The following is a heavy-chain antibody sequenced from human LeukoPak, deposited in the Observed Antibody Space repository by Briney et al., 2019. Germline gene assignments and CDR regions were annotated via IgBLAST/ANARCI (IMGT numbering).Heavy chain of an antibody. V-gene: IGHV4-34*01. CDR1: GGSFSGYY. J-gene: IGHJ4*02. D-gene: IGHD3-22*01. CDR2: INHSGST. CDR3: ARHIPPYYYDSSGFDY. Sequence: KPSETLSLTCAVYGGSFSGYYWSWIRQPPGKGLEWIGEINHSGSTYYNPSLKSRVTISVDTSKNQFSLKLSSVTAADTAVYYCARHIPPYYYDSSGFDYWGQGTLVTVSS.